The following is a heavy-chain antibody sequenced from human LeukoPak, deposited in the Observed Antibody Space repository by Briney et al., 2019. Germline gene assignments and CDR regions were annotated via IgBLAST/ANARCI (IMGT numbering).Heavy chain of an antibody. V-gene: IGHV4-59*01. CDR3: ASAIAAAGTTDSDY. D-gene: IGHD6-13*01. CDR2: IYNSGYT. Sequence: SETLSLTCTVPGGSISSYYWSWIRQSPGKGLEWIGYIYNSGYTNYNPSLKSRVTISVDTSKNQLSLNLSSVTAADTAVYYCASAIAAAGTTDSDYWGQGTLVTVSS. J-gene: IGHJ4*02. CDR1: GGSISSYY.